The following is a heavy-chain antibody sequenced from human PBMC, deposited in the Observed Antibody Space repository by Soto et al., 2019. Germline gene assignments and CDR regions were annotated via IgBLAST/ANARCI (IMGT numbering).Heavy chain of an antibody. CDR3: ARDQYGIAVHGTRYYYYGMDV. J-gene: IGHJ6*01. Sequence: QVQLVQSGAEVKKPGASVKVSCKASGYTFTSYAMHWVRQAPGQRLEWMGWINAGNGNTKYSQKFQRRVTITRDTSTSTAYMELSSLRSEDTAVYYCARDQYGIAVHGTRYYYYGMDVWGQGTTVTVSS. CDR2: INAGNGNT. D-gene: IGHD6-19*01. V-gene: IGHV1-3*01. CDR1: GYTFTSYA.